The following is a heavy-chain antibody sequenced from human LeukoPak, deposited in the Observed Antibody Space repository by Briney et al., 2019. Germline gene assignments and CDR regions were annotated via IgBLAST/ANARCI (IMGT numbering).Heavy chain of an antibody. Sequence: GGSLRLSCAASGFTFSSYAMSWVRQAPGKGLEWVSVISGSGGSTYYADSVKGRFTISRGNSKDTLYLQMNSLRAEDTAVYYCAKDQDLTMVRGIPAPHYFDYWGQGSLVTVSS. CDR1: GFTFSSYA. V-gene: IGHV3-23*01. CDR2: ISGSGGST. CDR3: AKDQDLTMVRGIPAPHYFDY. D-gene: IGHD3-10*01. J-gene: IGHJ4*02.